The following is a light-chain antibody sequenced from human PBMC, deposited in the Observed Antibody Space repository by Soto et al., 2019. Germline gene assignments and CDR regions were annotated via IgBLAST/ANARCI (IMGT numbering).Light chain of an antibody. CDR1: QDIGTY. V-gene: IGKV1-16*02. CDR2: AAS. J-gene: IGKJ1*01. Sequence: DIQMTQSPSSLSSSVGDGVTITCRASQDIGTYLAWFQQKPGEAPKSLIYAASTRHTGVPAKFRGTGSGTDFTLTISSLQPDDFATYYCQQYKTYPRTFGQGTKVEI. CDR3: QQYKTYPRT.